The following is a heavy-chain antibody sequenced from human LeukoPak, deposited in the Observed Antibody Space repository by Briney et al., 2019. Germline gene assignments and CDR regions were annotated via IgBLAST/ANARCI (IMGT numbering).Heavy chain of an antibody. CDR1: GGSISSSSYY. CDR2: IYHSGST. D-gene: IGHD3-22*01. J-gene: IGHJ4*02. Sequence: SETLSLTCTVSGGSISSSSYYWGWIRQPPGRGLEWIGSIYHSGSTYYNPSLKSRVTISVDTSKNQFSLKLRSVTAADTAVYYCARVTGYMIEDYFDYWGQGTLVTVSS. V-gene: IGHV4-39*07. CDR3: ARVTGYMIEDYFDY.